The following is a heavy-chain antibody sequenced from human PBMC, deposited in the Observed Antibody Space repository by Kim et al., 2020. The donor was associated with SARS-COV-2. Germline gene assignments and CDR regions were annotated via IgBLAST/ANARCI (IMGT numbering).Heavy chain of an antibody. V-gene: IGHV4-31*02. CDR3: ARGFYYYGSGYNDY. J-gene: IGHJ4*02. D-gene: IGHD3-10*01. Sequence: NPSLKRRVTISVDTSKNQFSLKLSSVTAADTAVYYCARGFYYYGSGYNDYWGQGTLVTVSS.